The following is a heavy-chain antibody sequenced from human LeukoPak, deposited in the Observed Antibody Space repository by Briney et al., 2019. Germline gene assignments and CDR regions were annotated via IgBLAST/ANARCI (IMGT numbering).Heavy chain of an antibody. D-gene: IGHD1-26*01. Sequence: PGGSLRLSCAASGFTFSSYGMHWVRQAPGKGLEWVAVISYDGSNKYYADSVKGRFTISRDNSKNTLYLQMNSLRAEDTAVYYCAKDRTREFDYWGQGTLVTVSS. CDR3: AKDRTREFDY. J-gene: IGHJ4*02. CDR2: ISYDGSNK. CDR1: GFTFSSYG. V-gene: IGHV3-30*18.